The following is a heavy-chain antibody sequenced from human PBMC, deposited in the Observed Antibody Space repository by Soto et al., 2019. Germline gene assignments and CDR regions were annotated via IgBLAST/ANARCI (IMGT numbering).Heavy chain of an antibody. Sequence: QVQLVESGGGVVQPGRSLRLSCAASGFTFSSYGMHWVRQAPGKGLEWVAVISYDGSNKYYADSVKGRFTISRDNSKNTLYLQMNSLRAEDTAVYYCAKVGYSSGWYALYYWGQGTLVTVSS. CDR2: ISYDGSNK. CDR3: AKVGYSSGWYALYY. V-gene: IGHV3-30*18. D-gene: IGHD6-19*01. CDR1: GFTFSSYG. J-gene: IGHJ4*02.